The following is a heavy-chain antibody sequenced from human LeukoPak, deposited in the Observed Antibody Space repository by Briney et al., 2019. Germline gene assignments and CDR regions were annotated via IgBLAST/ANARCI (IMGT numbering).Heavy chain of an antibody. CDR3: ARVYETNGYLY. V-gene: IGHV3-74*01. CDR1: GFTFSSYW. D-gene: IGHD3-22*01. Sequence: GESLRLSCAASGFTFSSYWMHWVRQAPGKGLVWVSRINSDGSSTRYADSVKGRFTISRDNAKNTVYLQMNSLRVEDTAVYYCARVYETNGYLYWGQGSLVTVSS. J-gene: IGHJ4*02. CDR2: INSDGSST.